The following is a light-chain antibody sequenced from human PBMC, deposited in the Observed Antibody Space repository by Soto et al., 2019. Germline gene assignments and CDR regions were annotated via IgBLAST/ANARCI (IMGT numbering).Light chain of an antibody. V-gene: IGKV1-12*01. CDR2: ATS. CDR3: QQANSFPYT. Sequence: DIQMTQSPSSVSASVGDRVTITCRASQGISGWVAWYQQKPGKAPKLLVFATSSLQSGIPSRFSGSGSVADFSLTISSLQPEESATYYGQQANSFPYTFGQGTKLEVK. CDR1: QGISGW. J-gene: IGKJ2*01.